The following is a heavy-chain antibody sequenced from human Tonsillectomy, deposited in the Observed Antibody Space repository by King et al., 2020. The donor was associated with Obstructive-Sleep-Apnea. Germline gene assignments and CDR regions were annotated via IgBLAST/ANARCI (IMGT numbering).Heavy chain of an antibody. CDR3: ASGYYYESSGYWGPFDY. V-gene: IGHV1-69*01. Sequence: VQLVESGAEVKKPGSSVKVSCKASGVTFSNYAISWVRQAPGQGLEWMGGIIPIFGTANYAQKFQGRVTITADESTSTGYMELSSLRSEDTAVYYCASGYYYESSGYWGPFDYWGQGTLVTVSS. CDR2: IIPIFGTA. CDR1: GVTFSNYA. D-gene: IGHD3-22*01. J-gene: IGHJ4*02.